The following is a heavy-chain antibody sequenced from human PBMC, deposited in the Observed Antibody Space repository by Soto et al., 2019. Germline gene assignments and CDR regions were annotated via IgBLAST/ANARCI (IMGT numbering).Heavy chain of an antibody. CDR2: ISYDGSDK. CDR3: ARRAWDSSYAIDV. V-gene: IGHV3-30*09. CDR1: GFTYTDFA. J-gene: IGHJ6*02. D-gene: IGHD3-22*01. Sequence: VQLVESGGGEVQPGRSLRLSCAASGFTYTDFALHWVRHAPGMGLEWVAIISYDGSDKYYADSVKGRFAISTDNPKNTLYLEMNSLRPQYTSVYFCARRAWDSSYAIDVWGQGTKVTVFS.